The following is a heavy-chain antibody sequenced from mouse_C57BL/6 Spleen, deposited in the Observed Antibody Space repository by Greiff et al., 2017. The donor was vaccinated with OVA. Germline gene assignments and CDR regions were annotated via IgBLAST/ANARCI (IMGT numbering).Heavy chain of an antibody. D-gene: IGHD1-2*01. CDR2: ISDGGSYT. Sequence: EVKLMESGGGLVKPGGSLKLSCAASGFTFSSYAMSWVRQTPEKRLAWVATISDGGSYTYYPDNVTGRFTISRDNAKNNLYLQMSHLKSEDTAMYYCAREWDYGCVDYWGQGTTLTVSS. CDR3: AREWDYGCVDY. CDR1: GFTFSSYA. V-gene: IGHV5-4*01. J-gene: IGHJ2*01.